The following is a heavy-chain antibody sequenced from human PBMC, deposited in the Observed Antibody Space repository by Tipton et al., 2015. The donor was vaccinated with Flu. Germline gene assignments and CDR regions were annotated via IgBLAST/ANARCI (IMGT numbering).Heavy chain of an antibody. J-gene: IGHJ4*02. D-gene: IGHD1-14*01. V-gene: IGHV4-4*07. CDR3: ASYNRVGGLDY. Sequence: GLVKPSETLSLMCTVSGGPISSYYWTWTRQPAGKGLEWIGRIYASGSTNYNPSFTSRVTMSVDTSKNQFSLKLSPVTAADTAVYYCASYNRVGGLDYWGQRTLVAVSS. CDR1: GGPISSYY. CDR2: IYASGST.